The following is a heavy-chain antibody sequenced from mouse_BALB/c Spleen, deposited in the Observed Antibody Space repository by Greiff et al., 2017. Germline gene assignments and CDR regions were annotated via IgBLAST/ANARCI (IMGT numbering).Heavy chain of an antibody. V-gene: IGHV14-3*02. D-gene: IGHD2-4*01. Sequence: EVQLQESGAELVKPGASVKLSCTASGFNIKDTYMHWVKQRPEQGLEWIGRIDPANGNTKYDPKFQGKATITADTSSNTAYLQLSSLTSEDTAVYYCARDYDYDGYYFDYWGQGTTLTVSS. CDR3: ARDYDYDGYYFDY. CDR2: IDPANGNT. CDR1: GFNIKDTY. J-gene: IGHJ2*01.